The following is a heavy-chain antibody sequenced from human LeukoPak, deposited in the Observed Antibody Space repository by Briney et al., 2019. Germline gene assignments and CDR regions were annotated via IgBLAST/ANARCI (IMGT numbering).Heavy chain of an antibody. J-gene: IGHJ4*02. CDR1: RFTFSSYA. CDR2: IRPDGSHI. CDR3: LREVDWKYAFDY. Sequence: GGSLRLSCAASRFTFSSYAMHWVRQAPGKGLEWVAVIRPDGSHISYVDPVKGRFTISRDNSNNMLYLQMSSLRAEDTALYYCLREVDWKYAFDYWGRGTLVTVSS. D-gene: IGHD1-7*01. V-gene: IGHV3-33*08.